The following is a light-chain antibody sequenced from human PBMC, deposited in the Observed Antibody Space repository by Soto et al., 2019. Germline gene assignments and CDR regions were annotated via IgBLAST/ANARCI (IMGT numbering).Light chain of an antibody. Sequence: QSVLTQPASVSGSPGQSLTISCTGTSSDVGGYNYVSWYQQHPGKAPKLMIYDVSNRPSGVSNRFSGSKSGNTAPLTISGLQAEDEADYYCSSYTTSSTLVFGTGTKVTVL. V-gene: IGLV2-14*03. CDR3: SSYTTSSTLV. J-gene: IGLJ1*01. CDR2: DVS. CDR1: SSDVGGYNY.